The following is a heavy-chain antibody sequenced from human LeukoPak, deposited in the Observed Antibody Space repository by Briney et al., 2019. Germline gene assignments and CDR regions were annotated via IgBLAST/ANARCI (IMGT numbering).Heavy chain of an antibody. CDR2: IYDTGNS. CDR3: VRLSVISPHRYFDI. Sequence: PSETLSLTCTVSGGSLSSYIWSWIRQSPGKVLEWIAYIYDTGNSNYNPSLKSRATISLDTSKNQFSLKLSSVTAADTAVYYCVRLSVISPHRYFDIWGRGTLVTVSS. V-gene: IGHV4-59*08. J-gene: IGHJ2*01. D-gene: IGHD4-23*01. CDR1: GGSLSSYI.